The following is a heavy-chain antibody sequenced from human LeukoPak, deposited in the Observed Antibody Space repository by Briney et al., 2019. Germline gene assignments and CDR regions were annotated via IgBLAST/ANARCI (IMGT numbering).Heavy chain of an antibody. Sequence: PSETLSLTCTVSGGSISSSSYYWGWIRQPPGKGLEWIGSIYYSGSTYYNPSLKSRVTISVDTSKNQFSLKLSSVTAADTAVYYCARVGRYYYYMGVWGKGTTVTVSS. CDR2: IYYSGST. CDR3: ARVGRYYYYMGV. CDR1: GGSISSSSYY. V-gene: IGHV4-39*07. J-gene: IGHJ6*03.